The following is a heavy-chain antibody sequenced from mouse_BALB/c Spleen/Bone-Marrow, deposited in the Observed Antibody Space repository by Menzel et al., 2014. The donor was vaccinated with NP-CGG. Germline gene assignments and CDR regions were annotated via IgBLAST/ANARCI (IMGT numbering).Heavy chain of an antibody. D-gene: IGHD3-3*01. CDR3: VRGDGDY. CDR1: GFTFXTYA. CDR2: IRSKSNNYAT. J-gene: IGHJ2*01. Sequence: EVKLQESGGGLVQPKGSLKLSCAASGFTFXTYAMNWVRQAPGKGLEWVARIRSKSNNYATYYADSVKDRFTISRDDSQSMLYLQMNNLKTEDTAMYYCVRGDGDYWGQGTTLTVSS. V-gene: IGHV10-1*02.